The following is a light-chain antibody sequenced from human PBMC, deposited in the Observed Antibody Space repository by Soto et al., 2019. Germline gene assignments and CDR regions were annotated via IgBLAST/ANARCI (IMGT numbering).Light chain of an antibody. Sequence: EIVLTQSPGTLSLSPGERATLSCRASQSVSSSYLAWYQQKPGQAPRLLIYGASSRATGIPDRFSGSGSGTDFTLTISRLEPEDFAVYYCQQYGSSPSLTFGRGTKVDI. CDR1: QSVSSSY. CDR2: GAS. J-gene: IGKJ4*01. CDR3: QQYGSSPSLT. V-gene: IGKV3-20*01.